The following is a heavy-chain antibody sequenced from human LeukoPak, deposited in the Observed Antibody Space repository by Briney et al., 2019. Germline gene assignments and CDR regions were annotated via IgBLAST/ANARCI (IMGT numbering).Heavy chain of an antibody. CDR2: IKQDGSEK. Sequence: GGSLRLSCAASGFTFSSYWMSWVRQAPGKGLEWVANIKQDGSEKYYVDSVKGRFTISRDNAKNSLYLQMNSLRAEDTAVYYCARDLATSGEYYYYYYMDVWGKGTMVTVSS. CDR1: GFTFSSYW. D-gene: IGHD1-26*01. CDR3: ARDLATSGEYYYYYYMDV. J-gene: IGHJ6*03. V-gene: IGHV3-7*01.